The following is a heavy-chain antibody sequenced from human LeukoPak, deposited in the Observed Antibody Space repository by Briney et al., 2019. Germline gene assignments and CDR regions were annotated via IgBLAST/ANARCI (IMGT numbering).Heavy chain of an antibody. J-gene: IGHJ4*02. D-gene: IGHD1-1*01. Sequence: SETLSLTCAVYDGSFSGYYWSWIRQPPGKGLEWIGEINHSGSTNYNPSLKSRVTISVDTSKNQFSLKLSSVTAADTAVYYCARAGTGTAGHYFDYWGQGTLVTVSS. CDR1: DGSFSGYY. CDR3: ARAGTGTAGHYFDY. V-gene: IGHV4-34*01. CDR2: INHSGST.